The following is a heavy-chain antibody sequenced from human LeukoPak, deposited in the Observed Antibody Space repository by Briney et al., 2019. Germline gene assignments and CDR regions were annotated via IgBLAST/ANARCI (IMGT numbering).Heavy chain of an antibody. V-gene: IGHV1-46*01. J-gene: IGHJ4*02. CDR3: ARKRIAAAYDY. CDR2: INPSGGST. CDR1: GYTFTSYY. Sequence: ASVKVSCKASGYTFTSYYMHWVRQAPGQGLEWMGIINPSGGSTSYAQKFQGRVTMTRDTSTSTVYMELSSLRSEDTAVYYRARKRIAAAYDYWGQGTLVTVSS. D-gene: IGHD6-13*01.